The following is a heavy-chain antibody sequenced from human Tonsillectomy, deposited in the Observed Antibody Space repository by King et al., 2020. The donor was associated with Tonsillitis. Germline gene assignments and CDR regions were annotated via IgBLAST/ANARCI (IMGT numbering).Heavy chain of an antibody. Sequence: QLQESGPGLVKPSETLSLTCTVSGYSISSGYYWGWIRQPPGKGLEWIGRIYHSGSTYYNPSLKSRVIISVDTSKNQFSLKLSSVTAADTAVYYCARVYSTSWYYFDYWGQGTLVTVSS. CDR1: GYSISSGYY. CDR2: IYHSGST. D-gene: IGHD6-13*01. V-gene: IGHV4-38-2*02. CDR3: ARVYSTSWYYFDY. J-gene: IGHJ4*02.